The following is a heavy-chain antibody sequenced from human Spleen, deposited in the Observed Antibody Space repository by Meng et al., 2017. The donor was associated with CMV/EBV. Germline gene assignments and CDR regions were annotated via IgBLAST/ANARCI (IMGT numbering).Heavy chain of an antibody. Sequence: GESLKISCKASGYTFTGYYMHWVRQAPGQGLEWMGCINPKSGGTNYAQKFQRRVTMTRDTSISTAYMELTRLRSDDTAVYFCARVYRFLEWLGGFDPWGQGTLVTVSS. CDR2: INPKSGGT. D-gene: IGHD3-3*01. CDR1: GYTFTGYY. J-gene: IGHJ5*02. V-gene: IGHV1-2*02. CDR3: ARVYRFLEWLGGFDP.